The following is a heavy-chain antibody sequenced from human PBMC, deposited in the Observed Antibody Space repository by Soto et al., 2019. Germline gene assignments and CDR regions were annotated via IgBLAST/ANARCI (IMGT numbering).Heavy chain of an antibody. CDR1: GFTFSGSA. J-gene: IGHJ4*02. CDR3: TTREIGEPTGY. V-gene: IGHV3-73*01. Sequence: GRSLRLSCAASGFTFSGSAMHWVRQASGKGLEWVGRIRSKANSYATVYASSVKGRFTISRDDSKNTAYLQVNSLKTEDAAMYFCTTREIGEPTGYRGQGNLVIVSS. D-gene: IGHD1-26*01. CDR2: IRSKANSYAT.